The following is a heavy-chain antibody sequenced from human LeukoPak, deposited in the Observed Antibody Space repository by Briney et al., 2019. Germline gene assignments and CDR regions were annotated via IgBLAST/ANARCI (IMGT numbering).Heavy chain of an antibody. Sequence: GASVKVSCKASGYTFTGYYMHWVRQAPGQGLEWMGWINPNSGGTNYAQKFQGRVTMTRDTSISTAYMELSRLRSDDTAVYYCAFLPYDYAWGSYRYPRPYYFDYWGQGTLVTVSS. CDR3: AFLPYDYAWGSYRYPRPYYFDY. D-gene: IGHD3-16*02. CDR2: INPNSGGT. V-gene: IGHV1-2*02. J-gene: IGHJ4*02. CDR1: GYTFTGYY.